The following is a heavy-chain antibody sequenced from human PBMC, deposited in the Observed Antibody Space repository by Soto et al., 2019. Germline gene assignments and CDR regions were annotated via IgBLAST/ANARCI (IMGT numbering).Heavy chain of an antibody. CDR2: IIPILGTV. Sequence: QGQLVQSGAEVKKPGSSVKVSCKASGGTFSSYTISWVRQAPGKGLEWMGRIIPILGTVKYAQNFQGRVTIIADKSTSTVYMEMSSLRSEDTVVYYCARDYGDKTYYYYGMHVWGQGTTVTVS. J-gene: IGHJ6*02. CDR1: GGTFSSYT. CDR3: ARDYGDKTYYYYGMHV. V-gene: IGHV1-69*08. D-gene: IGHD4-17*01.